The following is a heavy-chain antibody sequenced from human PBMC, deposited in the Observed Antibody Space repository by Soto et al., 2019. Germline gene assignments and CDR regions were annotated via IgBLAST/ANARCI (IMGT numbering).Heavy chain of an antibody. V-gene: IGHV1-69*13. CDR2: IIPIFGTA. Sequence: AASVKVSCKASGGTFSSYAISWVRQAPGQGLEWMGGIIPIFGTANYAQKFQGRVTITADESTSTAYMELSSLRSEDTAVYYCARSYQSIPAAIRRAIYYYYGMDVWGQGTTVTVSS. D-gene: IGHD2-2*02. J-gene: IGHJ6*02. CDR3: ARSYQSIPAAIRRAIYYYYGMDV. CDR1: GGTFSSYA.